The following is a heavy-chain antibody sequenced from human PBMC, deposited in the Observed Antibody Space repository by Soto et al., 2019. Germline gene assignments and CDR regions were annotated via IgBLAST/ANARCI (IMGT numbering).Heavy chain of an antibody. V-gene: IGHV2-5*02. CDR3: SHNYGSGMVTVH. CDR2: IYWDDDK. Sequence: QITLKESGPTLVKPTHTLTLTCTFSGFSLSTSGVGVGWIRQPPGKALEWLALIYWDDDKRYSPSLKSRLTITKDTSKNQAVLAMTNMDPVDTATYYCSHNYGSGMVTVHWGQGTLVTVSS. D-gene: IGHD3-10*01. CDR1: GFSLSTSGVG. J-gene: IGHJ4*02.